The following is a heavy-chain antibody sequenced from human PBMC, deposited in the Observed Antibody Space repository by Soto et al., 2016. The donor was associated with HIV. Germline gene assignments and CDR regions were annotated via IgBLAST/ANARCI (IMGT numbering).Heavy chain of an antibody. V-gene: IGHV3-20*04. CDR2: INWNGGST. CDR3: ARGVTYSGYDSGLYYFDY. D-gene: IGHD5-12*01. Sequence: EVQLVESGGGVVRPGGSLRLSCAASGFTFDDYGMSWVRQAPGKGLEWVSGINWNGGSTGYADSVKGRFTISRDNAKNSLYLQMNSLRAEDTALYYCARGVTYSGYDSGLYYFDYWGRGNPGHRLL. CDR1: GFTFDDYG. J-gene: IGHJ4*02.